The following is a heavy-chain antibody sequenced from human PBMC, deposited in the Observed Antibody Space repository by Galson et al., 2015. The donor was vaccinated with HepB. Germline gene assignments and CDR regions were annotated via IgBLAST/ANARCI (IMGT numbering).Heavy chain of an antibody. J-gene: IGHJ4*02. CDR2: ISGSGGST. V-gene: IGHV3-23*01. CDR3: AKDDKEWRRGYFDY. CDR1: GFTFSSYA. D-gene: IGHD5-12*01. Sequence: SLRLSCAASGFTFSSYAMSWVRQAPGKGLEWVSVISGSGGSTYYADSVKGRFTISRDNSKNTLYLQMNSLRAEDTAIYYCAKDDKEWRRGYFDYWGQGTLVTVSS.